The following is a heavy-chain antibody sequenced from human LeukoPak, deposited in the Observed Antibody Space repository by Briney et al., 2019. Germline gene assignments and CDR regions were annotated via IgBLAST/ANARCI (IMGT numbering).Heavy chain of an antibody. V-gene: IGHV1-18*01. CDR2: ISAYNGNT. D-gene: IGHD1-26*01. J-gene: IGHJ4*02. CDR3: ARARSGSYYECIDY. CDR1: GYTFTSYG. Sequence: ASVKVSCKASGYTFTSYGISWVRQAPGQGLEWMGWISAYNGNTNYAQKLQGRDTMTTDTSTSTAYMELRSLRSDDTAVYYCARARSGSYYECIDYWGQGTLVTVSS.